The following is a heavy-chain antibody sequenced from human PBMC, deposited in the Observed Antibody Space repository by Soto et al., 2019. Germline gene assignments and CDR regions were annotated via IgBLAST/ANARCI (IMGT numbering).Heavy chain of an antibody. Sequence: QVPLVQSGAEVRKPGASVTVSCRASGYIFTTYGITWVRQAPGQGLEWMGWISSYNGKTNFAQKLQGRVTMTTDTSTSTAYMELRGLRSDDTAVYYCARAGLTATGTFDYWGQGSLVTVSS. J-gene: IGHJ4*02. CDR1: GYIFTTYG. CDR2: ISSYNGKT. D-gene: IGHD6-13*01. CDR3: ARAGLTATGTFDY. V-gene: IGHV1-18*01.